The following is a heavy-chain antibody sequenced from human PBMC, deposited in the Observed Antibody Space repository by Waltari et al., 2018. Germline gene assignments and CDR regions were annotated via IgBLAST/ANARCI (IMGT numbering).Heavy chain of an antibody. CDR2: IYYSGST. CDR1: GGSISSSSYY. Sequence: QLQLQESGPGLVKPSETLSLTCTVSGGSISSSSYYWGWIRQPPGKGLEWIGSIYYSGSTYDNPSLKSRVTISVDTSKNQFSLKLSSVTAADTAVYYCARDTSPESIAAREGVAFDIWGQGTMVTVSS. D-gene: IGHD6-6*01. CDR3: ARDTSPESIAAREGVAFDI. J-gene: IGHJ3*02. V-gene: IGHV4-39*07.